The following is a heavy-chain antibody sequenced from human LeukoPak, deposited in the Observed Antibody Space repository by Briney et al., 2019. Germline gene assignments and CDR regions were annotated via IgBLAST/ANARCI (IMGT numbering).Heavy chain of an antibody. J-gene: IGHJ6*02. Sequence: GGSLRLSCAASGFAFSSYNMNWVRQAPGKGLEWISYIGSSGSPTHYAASVGGRFTISRDNAKNSLYLQMNSLRDEDTAVYFCARRPYSDTSGRLSDVWGQGTTVTVSS. CDR3: ARRPYSDTSGRLSDV. V-gene: IGHV3-48*02. CDR2: IGSSGSPT. D-gene: IGHD3-22*01. CDR1: GFAFSSYN.